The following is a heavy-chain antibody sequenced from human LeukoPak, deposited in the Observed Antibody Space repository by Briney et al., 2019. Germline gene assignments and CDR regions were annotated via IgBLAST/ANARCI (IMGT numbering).Heavy chain of an antibody. J-gene: IGHJ6*03. CDR3: ARHIGGGIEDMDV. V-gene: IGHV4-59*08. D-gene: IGHD3-16*02. CDR2: IYVTGT. CDR1: GGSIGTYY. Sequence: SETLSLTCTVSGGSIGTYYWSWIRQSPGKGLEWIGYIYVTGTRYNPYLQSRVTISVDRSRNQFFLKMSPVTAADTAVYYCARHIGGGIEDMDVWGKGTKVIVSS.